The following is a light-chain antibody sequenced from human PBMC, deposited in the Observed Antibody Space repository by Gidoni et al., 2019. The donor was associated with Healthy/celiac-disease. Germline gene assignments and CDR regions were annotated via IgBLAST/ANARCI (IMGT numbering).Light chain of an antibody. CDR1: QSVSSY. V-gene: IGKV3-11*01. CDR3: QQRSNWPRGT. CDR2: EAS. J-gene: IGKJ4*01. Sequence: EIVLTQSPATLSLSPGERATLSCRASQSVSSYLAWYQQKPGQAPRLLIYEASNRATGIPARFSGSGSGTDFTLTISSLEPEDFAVYYCQQRSNWPRGTFGGGTKVEIK.